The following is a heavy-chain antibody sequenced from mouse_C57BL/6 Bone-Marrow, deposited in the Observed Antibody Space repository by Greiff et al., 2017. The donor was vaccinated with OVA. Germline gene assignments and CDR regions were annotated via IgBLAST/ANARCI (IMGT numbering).Heavy chain of an antibody. Sequence: EVMLVESGGGLVKPGGSLKLSCAASGFTFSSYAMSWVRQTPEKRLEWVATISDGGSYTYYPDNVKGRFTISRDNAKNNLYLQMSHLKSEDTAMYYCARAPTTVGYFDVRGTGTTVTVAS. CDR1: GFTFSSYA. D-gene: IGHD1-1*01. J-gene: IGHJ1*03. CDR2: ISDGGSYT. CDR3: ARAPTTVGYFDV. V-gene: IGHV5-4*03.